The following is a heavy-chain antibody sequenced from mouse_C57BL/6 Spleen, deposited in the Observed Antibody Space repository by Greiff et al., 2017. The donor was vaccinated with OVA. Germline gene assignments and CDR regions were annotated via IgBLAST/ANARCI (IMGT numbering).Heavy chain of an antibody. V-gene: IGHV5-4*03. CDR3: ATVYYDYDGFAY. CDR1: GFTFSSYA. Sequence: EVKLVESGGGLVKPGGSLKLSCAASGFTFSSYAMSWVRQTPEKRLEWVATISDGGSYTYYPDNVKGRFTISRDNAKNNLYLQMSHLKSEDTAMYYCATVYYDYDGFAYWGQGTLVTVSA. D-gene: IGHD2-4*01. CDR2: ISDGGSYT. J-gene: IGHJ3*01.